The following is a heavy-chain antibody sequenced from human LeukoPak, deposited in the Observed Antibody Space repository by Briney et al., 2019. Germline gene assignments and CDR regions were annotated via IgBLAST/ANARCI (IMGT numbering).Heavy chain of an antibody. CDR3: ARDDGGSWQTFDY. CDR1: GGSISSYY. D-gene: IGHD6-13*01. CDR2: IYYSGST. V-gene: IGHV4-59*01. Sequence: PSETLSLTCSVSGGSISSYYWGWMRQHPGKGLEWIGYIYYSGSTNYNPSLKSRVTISLDTSKSQFSLKLTSVTAADTAVYYCARDDGGSWQTFDYWGQGTLVTVSS. J-gene: IGHJ4*02.